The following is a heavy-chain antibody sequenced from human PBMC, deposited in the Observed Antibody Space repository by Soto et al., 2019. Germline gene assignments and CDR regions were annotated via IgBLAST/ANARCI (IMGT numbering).Heavy chain of an antibody. J-gene: IGHJ6*02. V-gene: IGHV3-33*01. D-gene: IGHD6-19*01. CDR3: ARGSGNYYYGMHV. Sequence: QVQLVESGGGVVQPGRSLRLSCVASGFIFSTYGMQWVRQAPGKGLEWVALIWHDGSDKYYAHSVKGRFTISRDNSKNTLYLQMNSLSAEDTAVYYCARGSGNYYYGMHVWGQGTTVTVSS. CDR2: IWHDGSDK. CDR1: GFIFSTYG.